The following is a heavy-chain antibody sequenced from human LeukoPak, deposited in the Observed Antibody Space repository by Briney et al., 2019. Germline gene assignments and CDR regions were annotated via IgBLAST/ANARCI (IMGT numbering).Heavy chain of an antibody. Sequence: ASVKVSFKASGYTFTGYYMHWVRQAPGQGLEWMGWINPNSGGTNYAQKFQGRVTMTRDTSISTAYMELSRLRSDDTAVYYCARGYYDSSGIYGGFVYWGQGTLVTVSS. CDR2: INPNSGGT. J-gene: IGHJ4*02. CDR3: ARGYYDSSGIYGGFVY. V-gene: IGHV1-2*02. CDR1: GYTFTGYY. D-gene: IGHD3-22*01.